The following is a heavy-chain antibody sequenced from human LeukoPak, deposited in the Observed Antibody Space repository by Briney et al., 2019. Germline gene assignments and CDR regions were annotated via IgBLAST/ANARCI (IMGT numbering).Heavy chain of an antibody. V-gene: IGHV1-69*04. CDR3: ARDIGDSSGPRRYNWFDP. J-gene: IGHJ5*02. CDR2: IIPILGIA. D-gene: IGHD3-22*01. CDR1: GGTFSSYA. Sequence: GASVKVSCKASGGTFSSYAISWARQAPGQGLEWMGRIIPILGIANYAQKFQGRVTITADKSTSTAYMELSSLRSEDTAVYYCARDIGDSSGPRRYNWFDPWGQGTLVTVSS.